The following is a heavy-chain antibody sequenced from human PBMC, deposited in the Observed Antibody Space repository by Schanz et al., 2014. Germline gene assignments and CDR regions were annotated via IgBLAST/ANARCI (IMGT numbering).Heavy chain of an antibody. Sequence: VQLVESGGGVVQPGRSLRLSCAVSGFTFSSYAMSWVRQAPGKGLEWVSGISDNGISTYYADSVKGRFTISRDNSQNTLYLQMNSLRSEDTAVYYCAKDVDFWSGYYLDYWGQGTLVTVSS. CDR3: AKDVDFWSGYYLDY. CDR1: GFTFSSYA. V-gene: IGHV3-23*04. D-gene: IGHD3-3*01. J-gene: IGHJ4*02. CDR2: ISDNGIST.